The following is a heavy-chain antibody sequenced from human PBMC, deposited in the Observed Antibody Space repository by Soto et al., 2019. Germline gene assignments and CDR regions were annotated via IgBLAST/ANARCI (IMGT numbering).Heavy chain of an antibody. Sequence: GASVKVSCKASGYTSTGYYMHWVRQAPGQGLEWMGWINPNSGGTNYAQKFQGRVTMTRDTSISTAYMELSRLRSDDTAVYYCARKLAIVVVTAPSGMDVWGQGTTVTVSS. CDR3: ARKLAIVVVTAPSGMDV. D-gene: IGHD2-21*02. CDR1: GYTSTGYY. V-gene: IGHV1-2*02. CDR2: INPNSGGT. J-gene: IGHJ6*02.